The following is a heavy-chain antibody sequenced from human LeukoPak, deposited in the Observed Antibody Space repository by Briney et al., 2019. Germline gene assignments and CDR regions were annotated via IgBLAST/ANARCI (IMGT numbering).Heavy chain of an antibody. D-gene: IGHD3-22*01. Sequence: GGSLRLSCAASGFTFSSYWMHWVRQAPGKGLVWVPRINSDGSSTSYADSVKGRFTISRDNAKNTLYLRMNSLRAEDTAVYYCARVWYYDSSGYFQFDYWGQGTLVTVSS. J-gene: IGHJ4*02. CDR3: ARVWYYDSSGYFQFDY. V-gene: IGHV3-74*01. CDR2: INSDGSST. CDR1: GFTFSSYW.